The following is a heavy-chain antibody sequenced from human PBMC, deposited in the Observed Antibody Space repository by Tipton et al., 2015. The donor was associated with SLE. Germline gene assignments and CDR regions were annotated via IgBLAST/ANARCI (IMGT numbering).Heavy chain of an antibody. V-gene: IGHV3-53*01. CDR2: IYSGGST. D-gene: IGHD3-22*01. Sequence: GSLRLSCAASGFTVSSNYMSWVHQAPGKGLEWVSVIYSGGSTYYADSVKGRFTISRDNSKNTLYLQMNSLRAEDTAVYYCARVGYDSSAFDIWGQGTMVTVSS. J-gene: IGHJ3*02. CDR1: GFTVSSNY. CDR3: ARVGYDSSAFDI.